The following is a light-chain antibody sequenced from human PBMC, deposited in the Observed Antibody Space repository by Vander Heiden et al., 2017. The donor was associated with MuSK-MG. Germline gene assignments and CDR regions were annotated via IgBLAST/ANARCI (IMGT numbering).Light chain of an antibody. V-gene: IGLV1-47*01. J-gene: IGLJ2*01. CDR3: AAWDDSLSGRVV. CDR2: RNN. CDR1: SSNIGSNY. Sequence: QSGLTQPPSASGTPGQRVTISCSGISSNIGSNYVYWYQQLPGTAPKLLIYRNNLRPSGVTDRFSGSKSGTSASLAISGLRSEDEADYYCAAWDDSLSGRVVFGGGTKLTVL.